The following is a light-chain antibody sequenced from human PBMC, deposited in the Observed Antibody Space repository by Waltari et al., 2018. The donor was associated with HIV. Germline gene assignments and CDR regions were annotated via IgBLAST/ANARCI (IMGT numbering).Light chain of an antibody. CDR3: NSYISTTTVM. CDR1: SSDVGGYKD. CDR2: EVS. Sequence: LTQPASVSGSPGQSITISCTGTSSDVGGYKDVSWYQQHPGKAPKLLIYEVSQRPSGVSTRFSGSKSGNTASLTISGLQAEDEADYYCNSYISTTTVMFGGGTKLTVL. V-gene: IGLV2-14*01. J-gene: IGLJ3*02.